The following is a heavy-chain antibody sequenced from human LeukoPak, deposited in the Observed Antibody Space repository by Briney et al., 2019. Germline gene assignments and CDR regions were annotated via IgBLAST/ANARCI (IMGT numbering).Heavy chain of an antibody. CDR1: GGSISSGSYY. CDR3: ARERVRRYSSEFDY. V-gene: IGHV4-61*02. Sequence: SETLSLTCTVSGGSISSGSYYWSWIRQPAGKGLEWIGRIYTSGSTNYNPSLKSRVTISVDTSKNQFSLKLSSVTAADTAVYYCARERVRRYSSEFDYWGQGTLVTVSP. D-gene: IGHD5-18*01. J-gene: IGHJ4*02. CDR2: IYTSGST.